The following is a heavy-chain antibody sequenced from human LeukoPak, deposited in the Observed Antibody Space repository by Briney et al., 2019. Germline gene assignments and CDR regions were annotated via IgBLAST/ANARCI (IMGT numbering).Heavy chain of an antibody. V-gene: IGHV3-13*04. Sequence: GGSLRLSCAASGFTFSSHDMHWVRQPTGQGLEWVSAINTAGYKYYVVSVRGRFTISRDDVKSSLYLDMNSLRAGDTAVYYCARKNHDYGGAFDIWGSGTMVTVSS. D-gene: IGHD4-23*01. J-gene: IGHJ3*02. CDR1: GFTFSSHD. CDR3: ARKNHDYGGAFDI. CDR2: INTAGYK.